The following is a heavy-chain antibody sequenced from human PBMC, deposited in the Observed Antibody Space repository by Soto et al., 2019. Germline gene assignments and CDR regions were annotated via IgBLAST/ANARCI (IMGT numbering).Heavy chain of an antibody. CDR1: GYTFSKYY. CDR2: INPSGGST. J-gene: IGHJ4*02. Sequence: ASVKVSSKASGYTFSKYYMHWVRQAPGQGLEWMGIINPSGGSTVYAQKFQGRVTVTRDTSTSTVYMDLSSLRSEDTAVYYCARDTVMVPSALYYFDYWGQGTLVTVSS. CDR3: ARDTVMVPSALYYFDY. V-gene: IGHV1-46*01. D-gene: IGHD2-8*01.